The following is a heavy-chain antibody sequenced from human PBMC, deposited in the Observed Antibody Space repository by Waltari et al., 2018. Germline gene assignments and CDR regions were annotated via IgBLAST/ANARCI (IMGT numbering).Heavy chain of an antibody. J-gene: IGHJ5*02. CDR3: ARGIAAAFGKNWFDP. CDR2: IYHSGGT. CDR1: GGSISSSNW. Sequence: QVQLQELGPGLVKPSGTLSLTCAVSGGSISSSNWWSWVCQPPGKGLEWIGEIYHSGGTNYAPSLKGRVTISVDKSKNQFSLKLSSVTAADTAVYYCARGIAAAFGKNWFDPWGQGTLVTVSS. D-gene: IGHD6-13*01. V-gene: IGHV4-4*02.